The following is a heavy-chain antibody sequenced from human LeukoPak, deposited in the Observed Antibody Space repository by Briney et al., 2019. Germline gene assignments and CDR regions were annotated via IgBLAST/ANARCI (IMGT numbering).Heavy chain of an antibody. CDR3: ARDGTMIVVVPSHMDV. Sequence: GGSLRLSCAASGFTFSSYGMHWVRQAPGKGLEWVAVIWYDGSNKYYADSVKGRFTISRDNAKNSLYLQMNSLRDEDTAVYYCARDGTMIVVVPSHMDVWGQGTTVTVSS. J-gene: IGHJ6*02. CDR2: IWYDGSNK. CDR1: GFTFSSYG. V-gene: IGHV3-33*01. D-gene: IGHD3-22*01.